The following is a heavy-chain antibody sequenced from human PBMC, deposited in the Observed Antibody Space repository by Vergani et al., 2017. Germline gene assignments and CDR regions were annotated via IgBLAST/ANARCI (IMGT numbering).Heavy chain of an antibody. CDR3: ARTRITIFGVVIIGGGPFDY. D-gene: IGHD3-3*01. J-gene: IGHJ4*02. V-gene: IGHV4-59*01. CDR2: IYYSGST. Sequence: QVQLQESGPGLVKPSETLSLTCTVSGGSISSYYWSWIRQPPGKGLEWIGYIYYSGSTNYNPSLKRRVTISVDPSKNQFSLKLSSVTAADTAVYYCARTRITIFGVVIIGGGPFDYWGQGTLVTVSS. CDR1: GGSISSYY.